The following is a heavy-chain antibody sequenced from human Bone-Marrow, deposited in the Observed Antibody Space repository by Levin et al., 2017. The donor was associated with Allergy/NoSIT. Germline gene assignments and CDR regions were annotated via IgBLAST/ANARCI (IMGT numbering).Heavy chain of an antibody. CDR2: INHSGST. CDR1: GGSFSDYY. CDR3: ARGWGAVAGTPSFDY. J-gene: IGHJ4*02. Sequence: SQTLSLTCAVYGGSFSDYYWSWVRQPPGKGLEWIGEINHSGSTNYNPSLKSRVTISVDTSKNQFSLKLSSVTAADTAVYYCARGWGAVAGTPSFDYWGQGTLVTVSS. D-gene: IGHD6-19*01. V-gene: IGHV4-34*01.